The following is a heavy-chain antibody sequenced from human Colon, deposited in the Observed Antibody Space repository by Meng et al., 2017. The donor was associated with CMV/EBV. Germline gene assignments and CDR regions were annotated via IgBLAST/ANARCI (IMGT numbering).Heavy chain of an antibody. CDR1: GFTFSSYA. D-gene: IGHD3-16*01. V-gene: IGHV3-23*01. CDR3: ARRGTGGRSFDY. J-gene: IGHJ4*02. CDR2: ISGSGDSR. Sequence: GGSLRLSCAASGFTFSSYAMSWVRQAPGKGLEWVSGISGSGDSRYYADSVKGRFAISRDNSENSLYLHMNSLRANDTAVYYCARRGTGGRSFDYWGQGTLVTVSS.